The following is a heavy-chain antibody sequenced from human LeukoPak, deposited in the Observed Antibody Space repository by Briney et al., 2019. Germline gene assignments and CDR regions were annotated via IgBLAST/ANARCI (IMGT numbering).Heavy chain of an antibody. V-gene: IGHV1-2*02. CDR3: AVHGPSTTVIFSPAFDY. J-gene: IGHJ4*02. D-gene: IGHD4-17*01. Sequence: ASVKVSCKASGYTFTDFYMHWVRQAPGQGLEWMGMINPNTGGTNSAQNFQGRVTMTRDTSISTAYMELSRLRSDDTAMYYCAVHGPSTTVIFSPAFDYWGQGTLVTVSS. CDR1: GYTFTDFY. CDR2: INPNTGGT.